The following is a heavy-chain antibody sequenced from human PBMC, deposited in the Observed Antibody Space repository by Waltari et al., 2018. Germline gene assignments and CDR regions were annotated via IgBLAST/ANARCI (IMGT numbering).Heavy chain of an antibody. V-gene: IGHV3-23*01. J-gene: IGHJ3*02. D-gene: IGHD7-27*01. CDR1: GSTFTSYG. CDR2: ISADGTRT. Sequence: EVQLLGSGGDLVQPGGSLRLSCAASGSTFTSYGMRWVRQAPGKGPEWVSSISADGTRTYYGDSMKGRFTISRDNSENTLYLQMNSLRAEDTALYYCAKGTWGSAFDIWGQGTMVTVSS. CDR3: AKGTWGSAFDI.